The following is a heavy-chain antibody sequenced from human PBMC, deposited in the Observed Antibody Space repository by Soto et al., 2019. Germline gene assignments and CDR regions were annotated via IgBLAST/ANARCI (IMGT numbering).Heavy chain of an antibody. V-gene: IGHV4-59*08. CDR2: IYYSGST. CDR1: GGSISSYY. CDR3: AIRYGGTLDY. D-gene: IGHD4-17*01. J-gene: IGHJ4*02. Sequence: SETLSLTCTVSGGSISSYYWSWIRQPPGKGLEWIGYIYYSGSTNYNPSLKSRVTISVDTSKNQFSLKLSSVTAADTAVSYCAIRYGGTLDYWGQGTLVTVSS.